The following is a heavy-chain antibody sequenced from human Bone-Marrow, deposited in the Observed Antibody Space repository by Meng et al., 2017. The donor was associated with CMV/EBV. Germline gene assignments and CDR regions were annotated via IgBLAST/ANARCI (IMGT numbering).Heavy chain of an antibody. J-gene: IGHJ4*02. CDR1: GFTFSSYA. CDR2: IYSGGSST. V-gene: IGHV3-23*03. Sequence: GESLKISCAASGFTFSSYAMSWVRQAPGKGLEWVSVIYSGGSSTYYADSVKGRFTISRDNSKNTLYLQMNSLRAEDTAVYYCAKDGDSSSPGVGYFDYWGQGTLVTFSS. CDR3: AKDGDSSSPGVGYFDY. D-gene: IGHD6-6*01.